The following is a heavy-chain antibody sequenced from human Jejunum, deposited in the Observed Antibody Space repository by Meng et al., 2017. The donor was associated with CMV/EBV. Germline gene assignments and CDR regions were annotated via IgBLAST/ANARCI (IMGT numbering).Heavy chain of an antibody. CDR3: ARDADFWSGSDY. J-gene: IGHJ4*02. Sequence: SGFSFSHFWISWIRQAPGKGLEWVANINQDGSDKYYADSVTGRFTISRDNAENSLYLQMNSLRVEDTAVYYCARDADFWSGSDYWGQGTLVTVSS. CDR1: GFSFSHFW. D-gene: IGHD3-3*01. CDR2: INQDGSDK. V-gene: IGHV3-7*01.